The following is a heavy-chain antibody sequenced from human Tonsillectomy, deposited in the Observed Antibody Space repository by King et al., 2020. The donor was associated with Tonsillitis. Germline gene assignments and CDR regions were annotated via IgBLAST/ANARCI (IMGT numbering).Heavy chain of an antibody. CDR1: GFTVSSNY. CDR2: IYSGGST. J-gene: IGHJ6*02. V-gene: IGHV3-66*01. D-gene: IGHD3-22*01. CDR3: ARDSGDSNCYYSGMDV. Sequence: VQLVESGGGLVQPGGSLRLSCAASGFTVSSNYMSWVRQAPGKGLEWVSIIYSGGSTYYADSVKGRFTISRDNSKNTLYLQMNSLRAEDTAVYYCARDSGDSNCYYSGMDVWGQGTTVTVSS.